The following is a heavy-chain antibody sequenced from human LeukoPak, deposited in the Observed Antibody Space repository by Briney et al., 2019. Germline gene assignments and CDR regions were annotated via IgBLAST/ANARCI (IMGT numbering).Heavy chain of an antibody. V-gene: IGHV1-18*01. D-gene: IGHD3-22*01. CDR3: ARDPQPDTMIVVRGAFDI. Sequence: ASVKVSCKASGYTFTSYGISWVRQAPGQGLEWMGWISAYNGYTNYAQKPQGRVTMTTDTSTSTAYMELRSLRSDDTDVYCCARDPQPDTMIVVRGAFDIWGQGTMVTVSS. CDR2: ISAYNGYT. J-gene: IGHJ3*02. CDR1: GYTFTSYG.